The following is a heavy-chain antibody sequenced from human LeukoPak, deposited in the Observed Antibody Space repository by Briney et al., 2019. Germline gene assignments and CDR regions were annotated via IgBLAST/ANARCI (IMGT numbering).Heavy chain of an antibody. D-gene: IGHD2-8*02. CDR3: ARDRSPGY. CDR1: GFSISSYE. CDR2: ISSSGSTI. J-gene: IGHJ4*02. Sequence: GGSLRLSCVASGFSISSYELNWVRQAPGKGLEWISYISSSGSTIYYADSVKGRFTISRGNAKSSLYLEMNSLRVEDTAVYYCARDRSPGYWGQGTLVTVSS. V-gene: IGHV3-48*03.